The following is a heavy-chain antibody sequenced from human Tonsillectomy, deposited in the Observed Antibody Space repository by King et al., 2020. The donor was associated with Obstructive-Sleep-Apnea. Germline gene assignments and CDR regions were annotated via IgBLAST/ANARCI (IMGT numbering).Heavy chain of an antibody. Sequence: VQLVESGGGMVQPGRSLRLACAASGFTFSSYAMHWVRQAQGKGLEWVAVISYDGSNKYYADSVKGRFTISRDNSKNTLYLQMNSLRAEDTAVDYCAREGTCCGGSGSYGMDVWGQGTTVTVSS. CDR1: GFTFSSYA. J-gene: IGHJ6*02. CDR3: AREGTCCGGSGSYGMDV. CDR2: ISYDGSNK. V-gene: IGHV3-30*04. D-gene: IGHD3-10*01.